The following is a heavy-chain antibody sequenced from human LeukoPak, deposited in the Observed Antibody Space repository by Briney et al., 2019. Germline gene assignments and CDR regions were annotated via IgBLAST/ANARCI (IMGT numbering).Heavy chain of an antibody. Sequence: PGGSLRLSCAGSGFTFSSYWMHWVRQAPGKGLVWVSRINSDGSDTIYADSVKGRFTISRDNAKNSLYLQMNSLRAEDTAVYYCARRGYYDYVWGSYRAYYFDYWGQGTLVTVSS. V-gene: IGHV3-74*01. CDR2: INSDGSDT. J-gene: IGHJ4*02. CDR3: ARRGYYDYVWGSYRAYYFDY. CDR1: GFTFSSYW. D-gene: IGHD3-16*02.